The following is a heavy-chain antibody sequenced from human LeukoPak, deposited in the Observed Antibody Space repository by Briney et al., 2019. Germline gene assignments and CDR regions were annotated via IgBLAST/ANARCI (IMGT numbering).Heavy chain of an antibody. CDR3: ATPALAV. J-gene: IGHJ4*02. V-gene: IGHV3-48*01. CDR2: ISDRHVT. CDR1: GFIFNKYT. Sequence: PGGSLRLSCAASGFIFNKYTMNWVRQAPGKGLEWLSYISDRHVTYYADSVKGRFTISRDNAKNSLSLQMNNLRAADTAVYFCATPALAVWGQGTVVTVSS. D-gene: IGHD2-15*01.